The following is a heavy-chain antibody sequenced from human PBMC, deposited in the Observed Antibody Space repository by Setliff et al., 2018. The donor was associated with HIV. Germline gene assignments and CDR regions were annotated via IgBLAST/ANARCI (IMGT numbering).Heavy chain of an antibody. CDR3: ARASSTYWYSIFRNYYYHMDV. J-gene: IGHJ6*03. Sequence: PSETLSLTCAVYGGSFSDNYWSWIRQSPGKGLEWIGEINHSGRTKYSPSLRSRVSISVDTSKTQFSLTLSSVTAADTAVYYCARASSTYWYSIFRNYYYHMDVWGKGTTVTVSS. D-gene: IGHD2-8*02. CDR2: INHSGRT. CDR1: GGSFSDNY. V-gene: IGHV4-34*01.